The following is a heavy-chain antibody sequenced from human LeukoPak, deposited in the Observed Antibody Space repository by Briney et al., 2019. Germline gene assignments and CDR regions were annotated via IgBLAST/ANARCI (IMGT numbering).Heavy chain of an antibody. CDR3: AKEIYYDSSAFFDY. J-gene: IGHJ4*02. Sequence: GGSLRLSRAASGFTFSSYGMHWVRQAPGKGLEWVAVIGYDGSNKYYADSVKGRFTISRDNSKNTLYLQMNSLRTEDTAVYFCAKEIYYDSSAFFDYWGQGTLVTVSS. CDR1: GFTFSSYG. CDR2: IGYDGSNK. D-gene: IGHD3-22*01. V-gene: IGHV3-30*18.